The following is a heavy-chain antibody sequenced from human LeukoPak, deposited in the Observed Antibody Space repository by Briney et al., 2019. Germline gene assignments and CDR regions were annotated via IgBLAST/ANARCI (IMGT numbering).Heavy chain of an antibody. CDR3: ARMRALYCSGGSCPTGFDY. CDR1: GGSISSYY. D-gene: IGHD2-15*01. CDR2: IYYSGST. J-gene: IGHJ4*02. V-gene: IGHV4-59*08. Sequence: SGTLSLTCTVSGGSISSYYWSWIRQPPGKGLEWIGYIYYSGSTNYNPSLKSRVTISVDTSKNQFSLKLSSVTAADTAVYYCARMRALYCSGGSCPTGFDYWGQGTLVTVSS.